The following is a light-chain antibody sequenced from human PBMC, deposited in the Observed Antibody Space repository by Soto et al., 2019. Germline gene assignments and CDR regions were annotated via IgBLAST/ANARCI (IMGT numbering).Light chain of an antibody. CDR3: GAWDGRLGGV. J-gene: IGLJ2*01. CDR1: SSHIGNNY. Sequence: QSVLTQPPSLSAAPGQSVTISCSGNSSHIGNNYVAWYQLLPGTAPKLLIYDTYKRPSGIPDRFSASKSGTSATLAITGLQAADEADYYCGAWDGRLGGVFGGGTKLTVL. V-gene: IGLV1-51*01. CDR2: DTY.